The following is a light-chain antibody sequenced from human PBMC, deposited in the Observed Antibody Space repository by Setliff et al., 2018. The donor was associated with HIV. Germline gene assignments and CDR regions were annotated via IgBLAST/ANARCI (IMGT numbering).Light chain of an antibody. V-gene: IGLV2-14*03. CDR2: DIV. J-gene: IGLJ1*01. CDR3: SIHRSRGYV. CDR1: GSDVATSKY. Sequence: VLTQPASVSGSPGQSITISCTGTGSDVATSKYVSWYQQHPGKAPKLIIYDIVTRPSGVSNRFSGSKSGGTASLTISGLQAEDEADYYCSIHRSRGYVFGSGTKGTVL.